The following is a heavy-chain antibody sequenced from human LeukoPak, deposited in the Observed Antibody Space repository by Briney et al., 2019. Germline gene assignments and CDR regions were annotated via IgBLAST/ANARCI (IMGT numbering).Heavy chain of an antibody. CDR3: ARGRGYSGYDSPLDY. D-gene: IGHD5-12*01. J-gene: IGHJ4*02. V-gene: IGHV1-69*01. Sequence: ASVKVSCKASGGTFSSYAISWVRQAPGQGLEWLRGIIPIFGTANYAQKFQGRVTITADESTSTAYMELSSLRSEDTAVYYCARGRGYSGYDSPLDYWGQGTLVTVSS. CDR1: GGTFSSYA. CDR2: IIPIFGTA.